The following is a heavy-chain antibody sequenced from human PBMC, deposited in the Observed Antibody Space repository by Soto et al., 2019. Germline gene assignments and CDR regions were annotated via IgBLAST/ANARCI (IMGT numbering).Heavy chain of an antibody. J-gene: IGHJ6*02. V-gene: IGHV1-69*13. D-gene: IGHD6-6*01. CDR3: ARDPGIAARLHYYYYGMDV. Sequence: SVKVSCKASGGTFSSYAISWVRQAPGQGLEWMGGIIPIFGTANYAQKFQGRVTITADASTSTAYMELSSLRSEDTAVYYCARDPGIAARLHYYYYGMDVWGQGTTVTVSS. CDR2: IIPIFGTA. CDR1: GGTFSSYA.